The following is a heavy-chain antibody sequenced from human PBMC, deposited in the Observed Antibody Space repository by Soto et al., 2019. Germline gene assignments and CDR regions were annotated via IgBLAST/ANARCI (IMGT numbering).Heavy chain of an antibody. CDR2: ISYDGSNK. J-gene: IGHJ3*01. CDR3: AKDNYYDSSGYPVY. Sequence: GGSLRLSCAASGFTFSSYGMHWVRQAPGKGLEWVAVISYDGSNKYYADSVKGRFTISRDNSKNTLYLQMNSLRAEDTAVYYCAKDNYYDSSGYPVYWGQGTMVTVSS. D-gene: IGHD3-22*01. V-gene: IGHV3-30*18. CDR1: GFTFSSYG.